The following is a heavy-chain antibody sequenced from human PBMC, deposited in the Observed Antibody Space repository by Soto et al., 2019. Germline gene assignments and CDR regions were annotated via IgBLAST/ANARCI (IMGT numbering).Heavy chain of an antibody. V-gene: IGHV4-59*01. Sequence: SETLSLTCTVSCGSISSYYWSWIRQPPGKGLEWIGYIYYSGSPNYNPSLKSRVTISVDTSKNQFSLKLSSVTAADTAVYYCASSNIAAAGFYYYGMDVWGRGTTVTVSS. CDR2: IYYSGSP. CDR1: CGSISSYY. CDR3: ASSNIAAAGFYYYGMDV. J-gene: IGHJ6*02. D-gene: IGHD6-13*01.